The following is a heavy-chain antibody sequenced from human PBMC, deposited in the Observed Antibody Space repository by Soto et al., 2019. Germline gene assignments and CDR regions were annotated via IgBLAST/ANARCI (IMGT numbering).Heavy chain of an antibody. V-gene: IGHV4-59*01. D-gene: IGHD6-13*01. Sequence: QVQLQESGPGLVKPSETLSLTCTVSGGSISSYYWSWIRQPPGKGLEWIGYIYYSGSTNYNPSLKRRVTISVDTSKNQFSLKLSSVTAADTAVYYCARVAAAGTLRFDPWGQGTLVTVSS. J-gene: IGHJ5*02. CDR2: IYYSGST. CDR3: ARVAAAGTLRFDP. CDR1: GGSISSYY.